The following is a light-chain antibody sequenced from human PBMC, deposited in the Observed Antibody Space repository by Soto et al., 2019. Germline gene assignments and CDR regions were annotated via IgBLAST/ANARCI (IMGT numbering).Light chain of an antibody. Sequence: QSALTQPASVSGSPGQSITISCTGTSSDVGGYNYVSWYQQHPGKAPKLMIYDVSSRPSGVSNRFSGSKSGNTASLTISGLQAEDEADYYCSSCTSSSVAFGGGTELTVL. V-gene: IGLV2-14*01. CDR2: DVS. CDR1: SSDVGGYNY. CDR3: SSCTSSSVA. J-gene: IGLJ2*01.